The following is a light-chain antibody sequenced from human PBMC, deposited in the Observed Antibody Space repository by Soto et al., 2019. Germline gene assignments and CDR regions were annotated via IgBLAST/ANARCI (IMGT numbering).Light chain of an antibody. CDR3: QQYYDWPIT. CDR2: AAS. Sequence: EIVMTQSPATLSVSPGERATLSCRASRSVSSNLAWYQQKPGQAPRLLIYAASTRAAGIPARFSGSGSGTDFALTISSLQSEDFAIYYCQQYYDWPITFGQGTRLEIK. V-gene: IGKV3-15*01. J-gene: IGKJ5*01. CDR1: RSVSSN.